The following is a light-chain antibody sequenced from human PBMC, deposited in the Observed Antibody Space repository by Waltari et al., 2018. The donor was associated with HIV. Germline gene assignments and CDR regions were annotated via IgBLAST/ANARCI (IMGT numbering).Light chain of an antibody. CDR3: QKSYSIPNS. Sequence: DIQMTQSPSSLSASVGDRVTITCRASQSISNYIHWYQHKPGEAPQLLIYAASTLQSGVPARFSGGVSGTDPSLSISSQQPEYLAIYYGQKSYSIPNSFGQRTKVEIK. CDR2: AAS. V-gene: IGKV1-39*01. J-gene: IGKJ2*03. CDR1: QSISNY.